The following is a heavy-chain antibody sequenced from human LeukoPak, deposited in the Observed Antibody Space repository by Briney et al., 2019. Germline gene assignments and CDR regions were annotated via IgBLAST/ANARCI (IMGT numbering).Heavy chain of an antibody. CDR2: ISGSGGST. D-gene: IGHD3-10*01. CDR1: GFTFSSYA. J-gene: IGHJ4*02. CDR3: AKDTYYYGSGSPQFDY. Sequence: GGSLRLSCAASGFTFSSYAMSWVRQAPGKGLEWVSAISGSGGSTYYADSVKGRFTISRDNSKNTLYLQMNSLRAEDTAVYYCAKDTYYYGSGSPQFDYWGQGTLVTVSS. V-gene: IGHV3-23*01.